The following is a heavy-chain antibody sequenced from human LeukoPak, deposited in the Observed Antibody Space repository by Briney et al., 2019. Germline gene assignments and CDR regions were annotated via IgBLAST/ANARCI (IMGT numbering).Heavy chain of an antibody. CDR2: ITTSSSTI. J-gene: IGHJ3*02. CDR1: GFTFSSYA. D-gene: IGHD3-22*01. V-gene: IGHV3-48*01. Sequence: GGSLRLSCEASGFTFSSYAMHWVRQAPGKGLEWVSFITTSSSTIYYADSVKGRFTISRDNDKNSLYLQMNSLRAEDTAVYYCARDSGYPRAHGFDIWGQGTMVTVSS. CDR3: ARDSGYPRAHGFDI.